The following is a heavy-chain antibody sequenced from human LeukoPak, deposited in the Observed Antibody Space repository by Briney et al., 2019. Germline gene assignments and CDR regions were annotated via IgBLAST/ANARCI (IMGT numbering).Heavy chain of an antibody. CDR3: ARESNRYGMDV. V-gene: IGHV4-39*07. Sequence: PSETLSLTCTVSGGSHSSSSYYWGWVRQPPGKGLEWIGSIYYSGSTYYNPSLKSRVTISVDTSKNQFSLKLSSVTAADTAVYYCARESNRYGMDVWGQGTTVTVSS. CDR1: GGSHSSSSYY. J-gene: IGHJ6*02. CDR2: IYYSGST. D-gene: IGHD2/OR15-2a*01.